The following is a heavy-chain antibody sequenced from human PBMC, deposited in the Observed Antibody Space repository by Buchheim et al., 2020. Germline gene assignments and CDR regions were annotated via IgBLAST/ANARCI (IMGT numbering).Heavy chain of an antibody. D-gene: IGHD3-10*01. J-gene: IGHJ6*02. Sequence: EVQLLESGGGLVQPGGSLRLSCAASGFTFSSYAMSWVRQAPGKGLEWVSAISGSGGSTYYADSVKGRFTISRDNSKNTLYLQMNSLRAEDTAVYYCAKDRAMVRGVYYYYGMDVWGQGTT. CDR3: AKDRAMVRGVYYYYGMDV. CDR1: GFTFSSYA. CDR2: ISGSGGST. V-gene: IGHV3-23*01.